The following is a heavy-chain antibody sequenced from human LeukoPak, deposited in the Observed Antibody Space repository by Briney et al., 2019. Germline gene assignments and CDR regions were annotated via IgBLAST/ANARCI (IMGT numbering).Heavy chain of an antibody. CDR1: GYSISSGYY. CDR3: AREATGHWGSEGYFDL. V-gene: IGHV4-38-2*02. J-gene: IGHJ2*01. CDR2: IYHSGST. Sequence: SSETLSLTCTVSGYSISSGYYWGWIRQPPGKGLEWIGSIYHSGSTYYNPSLKSRVTISVDTSKNQFSLKLTSVTAADTAVYYCAREATGHWGSEGYFDLWGRGTLVTVSS. D-gene: IGHD7-27*01.